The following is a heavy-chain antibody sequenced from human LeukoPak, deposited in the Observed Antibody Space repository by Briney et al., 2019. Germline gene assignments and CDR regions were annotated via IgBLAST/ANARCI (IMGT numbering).Heavy chain of an antibody. V-gene: IGHV1-46*01. D-gene: IGHD5-24*01. CDR2: INPSGGST. CDR3: ARSYKMATSPGLDY. CDR1: GYTFTSCY. J-gene: IGHJ4*02. Sequence: GASVKVSCKASGYTFTSCYMHWVRQAPGQGLERMGIINPSGGSTSYAQKFQGRVNMTRDTSTSTVYMELSSLRSEDTAVYYCARSYKMATSPGLDYWGQGTLVTVSS.